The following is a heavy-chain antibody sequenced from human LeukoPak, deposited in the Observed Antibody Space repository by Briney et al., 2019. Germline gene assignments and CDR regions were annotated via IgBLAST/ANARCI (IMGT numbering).Heavy chain of an antibody. J-gene: IGHJ4*02. CDR1: GFIFSRYG. V-gene: IGHV3-23*01. CDR2: ISGSGGTT. Sequence: GGTLRLSCAASGFIFSRYGMSWVRQAPGKGLEWVSAISGSGGTTYYTDSVKGRFTISRDNSKNTLYLQINSLRADDTAVYYCASMWEGGYWGQGTLVTVSS. CDR3: ASMWEGGY. D-gene: IGHD1-26*01.